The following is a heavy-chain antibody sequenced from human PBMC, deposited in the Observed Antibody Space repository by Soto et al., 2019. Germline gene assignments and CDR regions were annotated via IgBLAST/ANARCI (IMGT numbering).Heavy chain of an antibody. J-gene: IGHJ6*03. Sequence: GGSLRLSCTASGFTFGDYAMSWFRQAPGKGLEWVGFIRSKAYGGTTEYAASVKGRFTISRDDSKSIAYLQMNSLKTGDTAVYYCTRDIKAVREYVHYYYMDVWGKVYTVTVSS. CDR3: TRDIKAVREYVHYYYMDV. CDR2: IRSKAYGGTT. CDR1: GFTFGDYA. V-gene: IGHV3-49*03. D-gene: IGHD3-16*01.